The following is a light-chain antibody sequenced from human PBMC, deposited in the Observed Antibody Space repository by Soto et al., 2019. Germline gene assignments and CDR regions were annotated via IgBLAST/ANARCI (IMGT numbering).Light chain of an antibody. CDR1: QSVSSSY. CDR3: QQYCSYIFT. J-gene: IGKJ3*01. Sequence: EIVLTQSPGTLSLSPGERATRSGRASQSVSSSYLAWYQQKPGQAPRLLIYGASGRATGIPDRFSGSGSGTDFTLTISRLEPEDFAVYYCQQYCSYIFTFGPGTKVDIK. V-gene: IGKV3-20*01. CDR2: GAS.